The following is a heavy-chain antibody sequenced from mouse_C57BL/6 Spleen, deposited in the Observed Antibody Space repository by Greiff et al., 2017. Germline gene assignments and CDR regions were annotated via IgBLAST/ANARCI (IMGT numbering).Heavy chain of an antibody. CDR1: GYTFTDYY. V-gene: IGHV1-26*01. CDR3: ARKGTYYGSFHFDY. Sequence: EVQLQQSGPELVKPGASVKISCKASGYTFTDYYMNWVKQSHGKILEWIGDINPNNGGTSYNQKFKGKATLTVDKSSSTAYMELRSLTSEDSAVYYCARKGTYYGSFHFDYWGQGTTLTVSS. D-gene: IGHD1-1*01. CDR2: INPNNGGT. J-gene: IGHJ2*01.